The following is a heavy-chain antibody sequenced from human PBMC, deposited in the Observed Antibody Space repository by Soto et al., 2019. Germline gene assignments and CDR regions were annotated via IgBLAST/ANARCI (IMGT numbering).Heavy chain of an antibody. V-gene: IGHV4-59*01. CDR2: IFYSRIT. Sequence: PSETLSLTCTVSGGSISDFYWSCIRHPPWRGLEWIGYIFYSRITNYNSSLKSRVTISVDTSKNQFSLKLRSVTAADTAAYFCARVKRGYDYGSIIDFWGQGILV. J-gene: IGHJ4*02. D-gene: IGHD5-12*01. CDR3: ARVKRGYDYGSIIDF. CDR1: GGSISDFY.